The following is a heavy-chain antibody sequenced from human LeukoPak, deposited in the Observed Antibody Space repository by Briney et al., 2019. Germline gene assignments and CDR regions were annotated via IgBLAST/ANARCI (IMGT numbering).Heavy chain of an antibody. D-gene: IGHD4-17*01. V-gene: IGHV3-23*01. CDR1: GFTFSAYA. Sequence: GGSLRLSCVASGFTFSAYAMSWVRQGPGKGLEWVASISGSGGLQWGSSIGESDGATPDAGSVKGRLTISRDNSKSTLYQQMNSLTAGDTAVYYCARGWPQNDYGAYGGVGWFDPWGQGTLVTVSS. CDR3: ARGWPQNDYGAYGGVGWFDP. CDR2: ISGSGGLQWGSSIGESDGAT. J-gene: IGHJ5*02.